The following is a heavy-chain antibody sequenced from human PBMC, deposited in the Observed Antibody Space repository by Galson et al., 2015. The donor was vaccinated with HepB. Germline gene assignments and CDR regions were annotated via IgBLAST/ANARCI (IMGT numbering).Heavy chain of an antibody. CDR1: GGTFSSYT. D-gene: IGHD6-13*01. J-gene: IGHJ4*02. CDR3: ARDGYSSSWYETAFDY. V-gene: IGHV1-69*08. CDR2: IIPILGNT. Sequence: SVKVSCKASGGTFSSYTISWVRQAPGQGLEWMGRIIPILGNTNYAQKLQGRVTMTTDTSTSTAYMELRSLRSDDTAVYYCARDGYSSSWYETAFDYWGQGTLVTVSS.